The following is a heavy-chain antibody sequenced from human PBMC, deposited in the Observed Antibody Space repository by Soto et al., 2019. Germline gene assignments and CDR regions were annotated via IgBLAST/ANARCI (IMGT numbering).Heavy chain of an antibody. CDR2: IYYSGST. V-gene: IGHV4-31*03. CDR1: GGSISSGGYY. CDR3: ASWRTYYYDSSGYHTYNWFDP. J-gene: IGHJ5*02. D-gene: IGHD3-22*01. Sequence: ASETLSLTCTVSGGSISSGGYYWSWIRQHPGKGLEWIGYIYYSGSTYYNPSLKSRVTISVDTSKNQFSLKLSSVTAADTAVYYCASWRTYYYDSSGYHTYNWFDPWGQGTLVTVSS.